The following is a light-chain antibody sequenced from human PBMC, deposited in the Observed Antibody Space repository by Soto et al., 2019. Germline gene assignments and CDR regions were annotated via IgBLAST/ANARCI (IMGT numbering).Light chain of an antibody. CDR1: SSDVGGYNY. J-gene: IGLJ1*01. V-gene: IGLV2-8*01. CDR2: DVN. CDR3: SSYAGSSNV. Sequence: QSVLTQPPSASGSPGQSVAISCTGTSSDVGGYNYVSWYQQHPGKAPKLMIYDVNKRPSGVPDRFPGSKSGNTASPTVSGLQAQDEADYYCSSYAGSSNVFGTGTKVTVL.